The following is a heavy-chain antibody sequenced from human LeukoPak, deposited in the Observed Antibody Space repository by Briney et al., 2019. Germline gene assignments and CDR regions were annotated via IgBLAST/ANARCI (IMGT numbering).Heavy chain of an antibody. CDR3: ARDPARYYGGSDYHQFDF. D-gene: IGHD3-22*01. V-gene: IGHV3-21*01. Sequence: GGSLRLSCATSGFTFSSYSMNWGRQAPGKGLEWVSSISSSCSYIYYADSVKGRFIISRDNAKNSLYLQMNSLRAEDTALYYCARDPARYYGGSDYHQFDFWGQGTLVTVSS. CDR2: ISSSCSYI. CDR1: GFTFSSYS. J-gene: IGHJ4*02.